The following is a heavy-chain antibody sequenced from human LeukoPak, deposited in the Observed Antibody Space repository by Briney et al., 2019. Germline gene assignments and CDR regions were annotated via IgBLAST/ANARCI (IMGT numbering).Heavy chain of an antibody. J-gene: IGHJ4*02. CDR2: ISSSSSTI. Sequence: GGSLRLSCAASGFTFSSYSMNWVRQAPGKGLEWVSYISSSSSTIYYADSVKGRFTISRDNAKNSLYLQMNSLRAEDTAVYYCARDVIWFGELFNFDNWGQGTLVTVSS. CDR1: GFTFSSYS. V-gene: IGHV3-48*04. D-gene: IGHD3-10*01. CDR3: ARDVIWFGELFNFDN.